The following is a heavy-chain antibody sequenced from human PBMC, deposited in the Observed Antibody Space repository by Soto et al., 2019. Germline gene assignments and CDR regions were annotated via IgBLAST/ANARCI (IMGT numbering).Heavy chain of an antibody. D-gene: IGHD3-3*01. J-gene: IGHJ6*03. CDR3: ARLHYDFWSGFPDYYYYYYMDV. CDR1: GGSISSYY. CDR2: IYYSGST. V-gene: IGHV4-59*08. Sequence: SETLSLTCTVSGGSISSYYWSWIRQPPGKGLEWIGYIYYSGSTNYNPSLKSRVTISVDTSKNQFSLKLSSVTAADTAVYYCARLHYDFWSGFPDYYYYYYMDVWGKGTTVTVSS.